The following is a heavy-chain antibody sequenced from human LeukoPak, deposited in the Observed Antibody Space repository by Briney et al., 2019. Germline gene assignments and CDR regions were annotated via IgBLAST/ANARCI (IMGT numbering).Heavy chain of an antibody. CDR3: ARLNPGVRPLEWPRFNY. D-gene: IGHD3-3*01. V-gene: IGHV3-74*01. Sequence: PGGSLRLSCAASGFTFSSDWMHWVRQAPGKGLGWVSRINSDESSTSDADSVKGRFTISRDNAKNTLYLQMNSLRAEDTAVYYCARLNPGVRPLEWPRFNYWGPGTPVTGSS. CDR1: GFTFSSDW. J-gene: IGHJ4*02. CDR2: INSDESST.